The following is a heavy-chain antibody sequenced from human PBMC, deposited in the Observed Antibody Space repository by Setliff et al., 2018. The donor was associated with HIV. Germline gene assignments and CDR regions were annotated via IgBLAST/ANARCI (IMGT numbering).Heavy chain of an antibody. J-gene: IGHJ1*01. CDR3: ARGPPRAKRVVVITTRYFQH. V-gene: IGHV4-59*11. D-gene: IGHD3-22*01. Sequence: PSETLSLTCSVSSGSMTGHYWTWVRQPPGKGLEWIGYLHSLGSSRVSDTPNYSPSLKSRVTISVDTSKNQFSLKLSSVTAADTAVYYCARGPPRAKRVVVITTRYFQHWGQGTRVTVSS. CDR1: SGSMTGHY. CDR2: LHSLGSSRVSDTP.